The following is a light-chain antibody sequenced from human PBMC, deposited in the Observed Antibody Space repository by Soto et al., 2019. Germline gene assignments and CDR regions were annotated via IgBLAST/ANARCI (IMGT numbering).Light chain of an antibody. CDR1: SSDVGGYNY. J-gene: IGLJ1*01. CDR3: CSYAGSYTLV. Sequence: QSALTQPRSVSGSPGQSVTLSCTVTSSDVGGYNYVSWYQQHPGKAPKLMIYDVSKRPSGVPDRFSGSKSGNTASLTISGLQAEDEADYYCCSYAGSYTLVFGTGTKVTVL. CDR2: DVS. V-gene: IGLV2-11*01.